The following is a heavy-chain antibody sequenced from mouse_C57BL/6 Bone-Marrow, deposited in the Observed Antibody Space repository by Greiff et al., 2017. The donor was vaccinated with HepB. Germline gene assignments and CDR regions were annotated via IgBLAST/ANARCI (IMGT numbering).Heavy chain of an antibody. V-gene: IGHV14-4*01. CDR3: TTTVVAPTFYFDC. J-gene: IGHJ2*01. Sequence: VQLQQSGAELVRPGASVKLSCTASGFNIKDDYMHWVKQRPEQGLEWIGWIDPENGDTEYASKFQGKATITADTSSNTAYLQLSSLTSEDTAVYYCTTTVVAPTFYFDCWGQGTTLTVSS. CDR1: GFNIKDDY. CDR2: IDPENGDT. D-gene: IGHD1-1*01.